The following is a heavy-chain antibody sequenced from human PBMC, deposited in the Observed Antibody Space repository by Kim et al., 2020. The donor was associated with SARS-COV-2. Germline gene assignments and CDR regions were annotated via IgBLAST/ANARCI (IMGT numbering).Heavy chain of an antibody. CDR3: AKSPNYGSGSYAFDY. D-gene: IGHD3-10*01. V-gene: IGHV3-33*06. J-gene: IGHJ4*02. Sequence: DSVKGRFTISRDNSKNTLYLQMNSLRAEDTAVYYCAKSPNYGSGSYAFDYWGQGTLVTVSS.